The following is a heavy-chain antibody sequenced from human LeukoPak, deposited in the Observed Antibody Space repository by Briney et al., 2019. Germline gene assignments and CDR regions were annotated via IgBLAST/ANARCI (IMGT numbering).Heavy chain of an antibody. Sequence: PGGSLRLSCAASGFTFSSYAMSWVRQAPGKGLEWVSAISGSGGSTYYADSVKGRFTISRDNSKNTLYLQMNSLRAEDTAVYYCAREGYSSSWVLGVFDYWGQGTLVTVSS. CDR1: GFTFSSYA. CDR2: ISGSGGST. V-gene: IGHV3-23*01. J-gene: IGHJ4*02. CDR3: AREGYSSSWVLGVFDY. D-gene: IGHD6-13*01.